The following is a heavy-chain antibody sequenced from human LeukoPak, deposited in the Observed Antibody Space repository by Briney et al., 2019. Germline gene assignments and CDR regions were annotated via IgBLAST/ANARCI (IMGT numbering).Heavy chain of an antibody. CDR3: AKDIGRYYDILTGYYEDDY. D-gene: IGHD3-9*01. CDR2: ISGSGGST. J-gene: IGHJ4*02. V-gene: IGHV3-23*01. CDR1: GFTFSSYA. Sequence: GSLRLSCAASGFTFSSYAMSWVRQAPGKGLEWVSAISGSGGSTYYADSVKGRFTISRDNSKNTLYLQMNSLRAEDTAVYYCAKDIGRYYDILTGYYEDDYWGQGTLVTVSS.